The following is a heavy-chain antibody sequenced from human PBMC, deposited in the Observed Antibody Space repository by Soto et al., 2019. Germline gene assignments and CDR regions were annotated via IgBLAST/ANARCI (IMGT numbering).Heavy chain of an antibody. CDR2: IDPYDTGI. CDR1: GFAFSSEW. CDR3: TSDTFGARDS. Sequence: EVQLVESGGGLVQPGGSLRLSCAASGFAFSSEWMHWVRQAPGKGLVWVSRIDPYDTGITYADSVKGRSTISRDNAKNTLYLQMNSLRAEDTAVYYCTSDTFGARDSWGQGTLVTVSS. V-gene: IGHV3-74*01. D-gene: IGHD2-15*01. J-gene: IGHJ4*02.